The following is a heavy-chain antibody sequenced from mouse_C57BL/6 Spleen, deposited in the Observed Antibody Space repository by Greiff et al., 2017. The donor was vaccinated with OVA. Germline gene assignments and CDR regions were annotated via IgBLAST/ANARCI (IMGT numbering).Heavy chain of an antibody. D-gene: IGHD2-3*01. J-gene: IGHJ2*01. Sequence: EVMLVESGGGLVKPGGSLKLSCAASGFTFSSYTMSWVRQTPEKRLEWVATISGGGGNTYYPDSVKGRFTISRDNAKNTLYLQMSSLRSEDTALYYCARHSGYYEYYFDYWGQGTTLTVSS. CDR1: GFTFSSYT. V-gene: IGHV5-9*01. CDR2: ISGGGGNT. CDR3: ARHSGYYEYYFDY.